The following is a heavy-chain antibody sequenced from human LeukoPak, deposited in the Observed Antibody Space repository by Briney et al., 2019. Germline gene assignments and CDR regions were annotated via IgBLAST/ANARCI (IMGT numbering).Heavy chain of an antibody. V-gene: IGHV1-46*01. CDR2: INPSGGST. D-gene: IGHD3-16*02. J-gene: IGHJ4*02. CDR3: ARAHGWTDYDYVWGSYRLDY. CDR1: GYTFTSYY. Sequence: GASVKVSCKASGYTFTSYYMHWVRQAPGQGLEWMGIINPSGGSTSYAQKFQGRVTMTRDTSTSTVYMELSSLRSEDTAVYYCARAHGWTDYDYVWGSYRLDYWGQGTLVTVSS.